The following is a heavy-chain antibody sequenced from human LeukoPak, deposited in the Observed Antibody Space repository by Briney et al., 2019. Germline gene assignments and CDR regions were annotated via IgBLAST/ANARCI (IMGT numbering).Heavy chain of an antibody. CDR1: GGSFSGYY. Sequence: SETLSLTCAVYGGSFSGYYWSWIRQPPGEGLEWIGEINHSGSTNYNPSLKSRVTISVDTSKNQFSLKLSSVTAADTAVYYCARVIAVAGGVPPRYFDYWGQGTLVTVSS. D-gene: IGHD6-19*01. CDR2: INHSGST. CDR3: ARVIAVAGGVPPRYFDY. V-gene: IGHV4-34*01. J-gene: IGHJ4*02.